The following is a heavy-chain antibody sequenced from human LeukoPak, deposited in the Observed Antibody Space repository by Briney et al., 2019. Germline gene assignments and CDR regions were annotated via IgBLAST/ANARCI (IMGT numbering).Heavy chain of an antibody. D-gene: IGHD3-9*01. V-gene: IGHV3-11*06. J-gene: IGHJ4*02. CDR1: GFTFSDYY. CDR3: ARDKKVGRSFDWSHFDY. Sequence: GGSLRLSCAASGFTFSDYYMGWIRQAPGKGLEWVSYISSSGTYTYYADSVKGRFTISRDNAKNSLYLQMTSLRAEDTAVYYCARDKKVGRSFDWSHFDYWGQGTLVTVSS. CDR2: ISSSGTYT.